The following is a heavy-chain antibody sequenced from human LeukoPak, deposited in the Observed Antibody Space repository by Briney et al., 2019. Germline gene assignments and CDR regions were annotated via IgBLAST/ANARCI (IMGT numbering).Heavy chain of an antibody. CDR2: IHYSGRP. D-gene: IGHD3-16*01. J-gene: IGHJ6*02. CDR3: ARLGVDYDMDV. Sequence: SETLSLTCTVSGGSISGHYGTWIRQHPGKGLEWIGQIHYSGRPDYNPSLKRRVTISVDTSKNQRALKGTSGTGPDTAVYYCARLGVDYDMDVWGQGTTVNVSS. CDR1: GGSISGHY. V-gene: IGHV4-59*11.